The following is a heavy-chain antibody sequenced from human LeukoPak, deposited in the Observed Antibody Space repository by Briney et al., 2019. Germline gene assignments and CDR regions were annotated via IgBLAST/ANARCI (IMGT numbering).Heavy chain of an antibody. Sequence: PSETLSLTCTVSGGSISSGGYYWSWIRQPPGKGLEWIGYIYHSGSTYYNPSLKSRVTISVDRSKNQFSLKLSSVTAADTAVYYCARSADSSSSSGLLHDYWGQGTLVAVSS. CDR2: IYHSGST. V-gene: IGHV4-30-2*01. D-gene: IGHD6-13*01. CDR1: GGSISSGGYY. CDR3: ARSADSSSSSGLLHDY. J-gene: IGHJ4*02.